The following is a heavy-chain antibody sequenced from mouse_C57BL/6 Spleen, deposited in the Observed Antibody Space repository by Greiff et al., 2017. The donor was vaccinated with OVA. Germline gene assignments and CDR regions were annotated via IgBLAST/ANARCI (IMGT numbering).Heavy chain of an antibody. Sequence: VQLQQSGAELVKPGASVKLSCTASGFNIKDYYMHWVKQRTEQGLEWIGRIDPEDGATKYAPKFQGKATLTADTSSNTAFLQLSSLTSEDTAVYYCARYTTVVATCAMDDWGPGTSVTVSS. V-gene: IGHV14-2*01. CDR1: GFNIKDYY. CDR2: IDPEDGAT. J-gene: IGHJ4*01. D-gene: IGHD1-1*01. CDR3: ARYTTVVATCAMDD.